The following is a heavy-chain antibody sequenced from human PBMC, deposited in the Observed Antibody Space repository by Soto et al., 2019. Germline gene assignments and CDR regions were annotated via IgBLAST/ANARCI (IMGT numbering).Heavy chain of an antibody. CDR3: ARENGCSGGSCYSDY. CDR1: GGSISSGGYY. D-gene: IGHD2-15*01. V-gene: IGHV4-31*03. J-gene: IGHJ4*02. CDR2: IYYSGST. Sequence: SETLSLTCTVSGGSISSGGYYWSWIRQHPGKGLEWIGYIYYSGSTYYNPSLKSRVTISVDTSKNQFSLKLDSVTAADTAVYYCARENGCSGGSCYSDYWGQGTLVTAPQ.